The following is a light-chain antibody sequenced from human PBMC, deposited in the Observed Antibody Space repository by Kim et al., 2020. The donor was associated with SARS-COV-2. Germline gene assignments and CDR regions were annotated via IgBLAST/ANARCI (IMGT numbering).Light chain of an antibody. CDR3: QQYKKWPPHT. J-gene: IGKJ2*01. CDR1: QSVSSS. Sequence: IVMTQSPATLSVSPGERATLSCRASQSVSSSLAWYQQRPGQAPRLLIYGASTRATGIPARFSGSGSGTEFTLTISSLQSEDFALYYCQQYKKWPPHTFGQGTKLEI. V-gene: IGKV3-15*01. CDR2: GAS.